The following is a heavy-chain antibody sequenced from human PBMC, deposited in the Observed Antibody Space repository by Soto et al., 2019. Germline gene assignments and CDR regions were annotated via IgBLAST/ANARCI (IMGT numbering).Heavy chain of an antibody. CDR2: ISYDGSNK. V-gene: IGHV3-30-3*01. D-gene: IGHD3-10*01. CDR3: ARAIPMVRRRLGY. CDR1: GFTFSSYA. J-gene: IGHJ4*02. Sequence: GGSLRLSCAASGFTFSSYAMHWVRQAPGKGLEWVAVISYDGSNKYYADSVKGRFTISRDNSKNTLYLQMNSLRAEDTAVYYCARAIPMVRRRLGYWGQGTLVTVSS.